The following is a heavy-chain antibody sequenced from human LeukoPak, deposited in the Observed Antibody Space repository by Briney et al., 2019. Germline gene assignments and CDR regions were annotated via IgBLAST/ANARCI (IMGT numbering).Heavy chain of an antibody. CDR3: ARDGPRRGDY. Sequence: GGSLRLSCAASGFTFSSYEMNWVRQAPGKGLEWVSYISSSGSTIYYADSVKGRFTISRDNSKNTLYLQMGSLRAEDMAVYYCARDGPRRGDYWGQGTLVTVSS. J-gene: IGHJ4*02. CDR1: GFTFSSYE. V-gene: IGHV3-48*03. D-gene: IGHD3-10*01. CDR2: ISSSGSTI.